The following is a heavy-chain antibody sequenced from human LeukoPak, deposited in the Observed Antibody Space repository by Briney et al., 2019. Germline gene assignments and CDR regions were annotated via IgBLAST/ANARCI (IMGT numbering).Heavy chain of an antibody. V-gene: IGHV1-18*01. CDR1: GYTFTSYG. CDR3: ASGVDCWSGYYSFDY. J-gene: IGHJ4*02. CDR2: ISAYNGNT. D-gene: IGHD3-3*01. Sequence: ASVKVSCKASGYTFTSYGISWVRQAPGQGLEWMGWISAYNGNTNYAQKFQGRVTMTTDTSTSTAYMELRSLRSDDTAVYYCASGVDCWSGYYSFDYWGQGTLVTVSS.